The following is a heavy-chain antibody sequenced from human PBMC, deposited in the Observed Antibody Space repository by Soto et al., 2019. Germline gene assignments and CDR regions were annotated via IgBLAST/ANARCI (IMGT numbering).Heavy chain of an antibody. J-gene: IGHJ3*02. D-gene: IGHD3-3*01. Sequence: QAQLVQSGAEVKNPGSSVKVSCKASGVTFSTYGISWLRQVPGQGLDWMGGIIAVFGAPKYAQKFQDRVTITADESTSTAYMELSSLRSEDTAVYYCARGRVRFHDAFDIWGQGTMVTVSS. V-gene: IGHV1-69*01. CDR2: IIAVFGAP. CDR3: ARGRVRFHDAFDI. CDR1: GVTFSTYG.